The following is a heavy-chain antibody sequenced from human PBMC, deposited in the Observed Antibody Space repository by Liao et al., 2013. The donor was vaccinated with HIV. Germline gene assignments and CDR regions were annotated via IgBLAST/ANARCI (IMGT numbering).Heavy chain of an antibody. D-gene: IGHD6-6*01. J-gene: IGHJ6*03. V-gene: IGHV4-61*02. Sequence: QVQLQESGPGLVKPSQTLSLTCTVSGGSISSGSYYWSWIRQPAGKGLEWIGRIYTSGSTNYNPSLKSRVTISVDTSKNQFSLKLSSVTAADTAVYYCARECIAARYYYYYYMDVWGKGTTVTVSS. CDR1: GGSISSGSYY. CDR2: IYTSGST. CDR3: ARECIAARYYYYYYMDV.